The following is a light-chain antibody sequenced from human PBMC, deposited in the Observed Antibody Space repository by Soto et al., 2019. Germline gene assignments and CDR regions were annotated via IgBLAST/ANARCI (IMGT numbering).Light chain of an antibody. CDR3: MQAIQTPVT. CDR1: QTLLHSSGYYY. CDR2: LGS. Sequence: DIVMTQSPLSLPVTPGEPASISCRSSQTLLHSSGYYYLDWYLQKPGQSPQLLIYLGSSRASGVPDRFSGSGSGTDFTLKISRVEAEDVGVYYCMQAIQTPVTFGPGTKVDI. V-gene: IGKV2-28*01. J-gene: IGKJ3*01.